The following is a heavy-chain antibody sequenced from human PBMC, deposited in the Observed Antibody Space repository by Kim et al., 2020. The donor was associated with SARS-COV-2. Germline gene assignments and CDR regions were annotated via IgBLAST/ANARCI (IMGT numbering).Heavy chain of an antibody. Sequence: VKVSCKASGGTLSSYAISWVRQAPGLGLEWMGGIIPIFGSTKYAPKFQGRVTIIADESTSTVYMELTRLTMDDTAMYYCVRRRIENYFDPWGQGTLVT. V-gene: IGHV1-69*13. CDR1: GGTLSSYA. CDR2: IIPIFGST. J-gene: IGHJ5*02. CDR3: VRRRIENYFDP. D-gene: IGHD2-15*01.